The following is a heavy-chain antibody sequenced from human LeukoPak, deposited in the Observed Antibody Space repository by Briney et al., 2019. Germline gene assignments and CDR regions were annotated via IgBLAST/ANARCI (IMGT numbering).Heavy chain of an antibody. CDR3: ARAGDILTGYYIPYYYYYGMDV. CDR1: GFTFSSCS. D-gene: IGHD3-9*01. Sequence: GGSPRLSCAASGFTFSSCSMNWVRQAPGKGLEWVSSISSSSSYIYYADSVKGRFTISRDNAKNSLYLQMNSLRAEDTAVYYCARAGDILTGYYIPYYYYYGMDVWGQGTTVTVSS. J-gene: IGHJ6*02. CDR2: ISSSSSYI. V-gene: IGHV3-21*01.